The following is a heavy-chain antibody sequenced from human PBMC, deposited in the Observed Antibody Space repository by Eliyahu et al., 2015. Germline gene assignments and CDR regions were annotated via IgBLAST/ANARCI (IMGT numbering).Heavy chain of an antibody. CDR3: AKDEGYGDPPDY. J-gene: IGHJ4*02. V-gene: IGHV3-23*01. D-gene: IGHD4-17*01. Sequence: QFTISRDNSKNTLYLQMNSLRAEDTAVYYCAKDEGYGDPPDYWGQGTLVTVSS.